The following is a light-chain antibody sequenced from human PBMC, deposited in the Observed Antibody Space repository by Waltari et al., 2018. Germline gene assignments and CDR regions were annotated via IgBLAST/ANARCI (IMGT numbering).Light chain of an antibody. CDR1: ALPGQY. V-gene: IGLV3-25*03. CDR2: KDN. CDR3: QSADSSGAYKV. J-gene: IGLJ1*01. Sequence: SYELTQPPSVSVSPGQTATTTLSGDALPGQYASWYHQKPAQAPLLVIYKDNKRPSGIPERFSGSTSGTIVTLTISGVQAEDEADYYCQSADSSGAYKVFGTGTKVSVL.